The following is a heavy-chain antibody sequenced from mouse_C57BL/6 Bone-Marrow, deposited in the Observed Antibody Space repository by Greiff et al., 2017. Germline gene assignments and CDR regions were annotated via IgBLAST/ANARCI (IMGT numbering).Heavy chain of an antibody. Sequence: QVQLQQPGAELVRPGTSVKLSCKASGYTFTSYWMHWVKQRPGQGLEWIGVIDPSDSYTNYNQKFKGKGTLTVDTYSRTAYMQISSLTSEDSSVYYCARGVITPWGQGTSVTVSS. CDR2: IDPSDSYT. V-gene: IGHV1-59*01. D-gene: IGHD1-1*01. J-gene: IGHJ4*01. CDR1: GYTFTSYW. CDR3: ARGVITP.